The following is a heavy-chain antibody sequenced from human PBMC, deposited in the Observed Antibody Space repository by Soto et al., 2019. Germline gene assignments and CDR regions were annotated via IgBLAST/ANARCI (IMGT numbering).Heavy chain of an antibody. CDR2: ISAYNGNT. CDR1: GYTFTSYG. V-gene: IGHV1-18*01. CDR3: AGGYCSGGSCYGGYWFDP. D-gene: IGHD2-15*01. J-gene: IGHJ5*02. Sequence: QVQLVQSGAEVKKPGASVKVSCKASGYTFTSYGISWVRQAPGQGLEWMGWISAYNGNTNYAQKLQGRVTMTPDTSTSTAYMELRSLRSDDTAVYYCAGGYCSGGSCYGGYWFDPWGQGTLVTVSS.